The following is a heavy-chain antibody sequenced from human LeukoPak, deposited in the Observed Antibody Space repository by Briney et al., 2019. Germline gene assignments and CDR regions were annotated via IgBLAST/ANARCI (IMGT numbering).Heavy chain of an antibody. CDR3: ARDLTIFGVGKDAFDI. CDR2: ISSSSSTI. V-gene: IGHV3-48*01. J-gene: IGHJ3*02. CDR1: GFTFSSYS. Sequence: GGSLRLSCAASGFTFSSYSMNWVRQAPGKGLEWVSYISSSSSTIYYADSVKGRFTISRDNAKNSLYLQMNSLRAEDTAVYYCARDLTIFGVGKDAFDIWGQGTMVTVSS. D-gene: IGHD3-3*01.